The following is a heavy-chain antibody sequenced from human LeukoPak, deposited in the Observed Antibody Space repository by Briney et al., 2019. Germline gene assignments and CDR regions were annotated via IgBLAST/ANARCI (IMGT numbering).Heavy chain of an antibody. J-gene: IGHJ4*02. Sequence: SETVSFKSSGGTFSIYAISWVRQAPGQGLEWMGRIIPIFGTANYAQKFQGRVTITADKSTSTAYMELSSLRSEDTAVYYCARVGLYGSGRDYWGQGTLVTVSS. CDR3: ARVGLYGSGRDY. V-gene: IGHV1-69*06. CDR1: GGTFSIYA. CDR2: IIPIFGTA. D-gene: IGHD3-10*01.